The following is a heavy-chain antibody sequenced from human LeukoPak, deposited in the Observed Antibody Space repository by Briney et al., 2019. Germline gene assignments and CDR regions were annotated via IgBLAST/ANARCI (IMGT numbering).Heavy chain of an antibody. V-gene: IGHV4-34*01. J-gene: IGHJ6*03. D-gene: IGHD6-13*01. Sequence: SETLSLTCAVYGGSFSGYYWSWIRQPPGKGLEWIGEINHSGSTNYNPSLKSRVTISVDTSKNQFSLKLSSVTAADTAVYYCARGSSSSAGDIYYYYYYMDVWGKGTTVTVSS. CDR1: GGSFSGYY. CDR2: INHSGST. CDR3: ARGSSSSAGDIYYYYYYMDV.